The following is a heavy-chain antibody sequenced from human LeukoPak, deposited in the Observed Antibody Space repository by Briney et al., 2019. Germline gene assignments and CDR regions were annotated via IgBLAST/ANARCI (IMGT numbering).Heavy chain of an antibody. J-gene: IGHJ4*02. D-gene: IGHD2-2*01. Sequence: GASVKVSCKASGGTFSSYAISWVRQAPGQGLEWMGGIIPIFGTANYAQKFQGRVTITADESTSTAYMELNSLRAEDTAVYYCARNVPAAMYYFDYWGQGTLVTVSS. CDR1: GGTFSSYA. CDR3: ARNVPAAMYYFDY. V-gene: IGHV1-69*13. CDR2: IIPIFGTA.